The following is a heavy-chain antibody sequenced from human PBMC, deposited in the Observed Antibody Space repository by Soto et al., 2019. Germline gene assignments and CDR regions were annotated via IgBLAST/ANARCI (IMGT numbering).Heavy chain of an antibody. CDR3: AIETVPPLYHYSDC. CDR1: GFTVSSNY. Sequence: EVQLVETGGGLIQPGGSLRLSCAASGFTVSSNYMSWVRQAPGRGLEWVSTIFSGGTTHYADSVKGRFTISRDSSKNTLYLQMNSLRAEDTAIYYCAIETVPPLYHYSDCWGQGILVTVPS. D-gene: IGHD3-16*01. V-gene: IGHV3-53*02. CDR2: IFSGGTT. J-gene: IGHJ4*02.